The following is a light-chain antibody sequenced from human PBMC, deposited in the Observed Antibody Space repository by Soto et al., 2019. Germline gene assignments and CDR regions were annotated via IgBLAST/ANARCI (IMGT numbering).Light chain of an antibody. CDR2: EAS. V-gene: IGKV3-15*01. CDR3: QQYSKWPPRYT. Sequence: EIVMTQSPVTLSASPGERVTLSCRASQSVDINLAWYQQKPGQAPRLLISEASTRASDIPSRFIGSGSGTDFTLTISSLQSEDFAMYFCQQYSKWPPRYTFGQGTKVEIK. CDR1: QSVDIN. J-gene: IGKJ2*01.